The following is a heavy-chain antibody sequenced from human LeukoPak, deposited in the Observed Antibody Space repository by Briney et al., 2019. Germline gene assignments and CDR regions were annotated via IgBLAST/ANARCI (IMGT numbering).Heavy chain of an antibody. CDR1: GFTFSSYA. J-gene: IGHJ4*02. CDR2: ISGSGGST. D-gene: IGHD3-3*01. V-gene: IGHV3-23*01. Sequence: GGSLRLSCAASGFTFSSYAMSWVRQAPGKGLGWVSAISGSGGSTYYADSVKGRFTISRDNSKITLYLQMNSLRAEDTAVYYCAKAPDFWSGYLYWGQGTLVTVSS. CDR3: AKAPDFWSGYLY.